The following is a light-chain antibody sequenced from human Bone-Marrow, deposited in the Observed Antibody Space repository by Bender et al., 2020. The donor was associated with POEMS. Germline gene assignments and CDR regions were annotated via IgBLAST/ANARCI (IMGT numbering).Light chain of an antibody. V-gene: IGLV1-51*01. Sequence: QSVLTQPPSVSAAPGQKVTISCSGSSSNIGTNYVSWYQQLPGTAPKLLIYENNKRPSGIPDRFSGSKSDTSATLGITGLQTGDEADYYCGTWDGSLSIGVFGGGTKLTVL. CDR3: GTWDGSLSIGV. CDR1: SSNIGTNY. CDR2: ENN. J-gene: IGLJ2*01.